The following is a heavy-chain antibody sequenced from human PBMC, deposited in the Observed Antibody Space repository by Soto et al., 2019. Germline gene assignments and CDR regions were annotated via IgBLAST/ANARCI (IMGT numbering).Heavy chain of an antibody. D-gene: IGHD7-27*01. V-gene: IGHV3-30-3*01. CDR2: ISYDGGNE. CDR1: RFSFSTYA. CDR3: ARDRTGGHEIDDALDL. J-gene: IGHJ3*01. Sequence: QVQLVESGGGVVQPGRSLRLSCAASRFSFSTYAIHWVRQAPGKGLEWVAGISYDGGNEYYADSVKGRFTISRDNAKSTLYLKMNSLGPDDTAVYYCARDRTGGHEIDDALDLWGRGTMVTVSS.